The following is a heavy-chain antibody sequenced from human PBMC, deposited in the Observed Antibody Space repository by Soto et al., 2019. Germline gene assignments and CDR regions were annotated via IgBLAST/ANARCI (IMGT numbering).Heavy chain of an antibody. CDR3: ARNNSGYGSADYYGMDV. CDR1: GGSISSYY. D-gene: IGHD5-12*01. CDR2: IYYSGST. Sequence: NPSETLSLTCTVSGGSISSYYWSWIRQPPGKGLEWIGYIYYSGSTNYNPSLKSRVTISIDTSKNQFSLKLSSVTAADTAVYYCARNNSGYGSADYYGMDVWGQGTTVTVSS. V-gene: IGHV4-59*01. J-gene: IGHJ6*02.